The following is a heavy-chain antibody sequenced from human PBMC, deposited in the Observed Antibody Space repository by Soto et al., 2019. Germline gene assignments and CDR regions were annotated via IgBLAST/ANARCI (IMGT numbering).Heavy chain of an antibody. CDR3: ARDYNRDYYPYYFDY. D-gene: IGHD4-17*01. CDR1: GGTFSSYT. J-gene: IGHJ4*02. CDR2: IIPILGIA. V-gene: IGHV1-69*08. Sequence: QVQLVQSGAEVKKPGSSVKVSCKASGGTFSSYTISWVRQAPGQGLEWMGRIIPILGIANYAQKFQGRVTITADKSTSTAYMELSSLRSEDTAVYYCARDYNRDYYPYYFDYWGQGTLVTVSS.